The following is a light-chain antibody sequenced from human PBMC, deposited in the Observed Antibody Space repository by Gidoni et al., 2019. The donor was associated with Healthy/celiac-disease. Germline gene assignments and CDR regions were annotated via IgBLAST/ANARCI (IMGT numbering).Light chain of an antibody. CDR1: QSVSSN. Sequence: EILMTHSPATLSVSPGERATLSCRASQSVSSNLAWYQQKPGQAPRLLIYGASTRATGIPDRFSGSGSGTEFTLTISSLQSEDFAVYYCQQYNNWPWTFGQGTKVEIK. CDR3: QQYNNWPWT. CDR2: GAS. V-gene: IGKV3-15*01. J-gene: IGKJ1*01.